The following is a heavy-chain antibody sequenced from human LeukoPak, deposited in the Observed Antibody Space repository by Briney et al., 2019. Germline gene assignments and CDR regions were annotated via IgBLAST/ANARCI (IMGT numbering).Heavy chain of an antibody. CDR3: ARGRYSGGWYDY. CDR2: IYYTGST. J-gene: IGHJ4*02. Sequence: SETLSLTCTVSGGSISTYYWSWIRQPPGKGLEYIAYIYYTGSTDYNPSLKSRVSISVDTSKNQFSLELNSVTAADTAVYYCARGRYSGGWYDYWGQGTLVTVSS. D-gene: IGHD6-19*01. CDR1: GGSISTYY. V-gene: IGHV4-59*01.